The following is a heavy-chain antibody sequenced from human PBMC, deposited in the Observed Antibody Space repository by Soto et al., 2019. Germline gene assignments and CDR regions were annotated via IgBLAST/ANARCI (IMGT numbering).Heavy chain of an antibody. J-gene: IGHJ6*02. CDR2: IYYSGGT. D-gene: IGHD2-2*01. CDR3: ARGGGHCSSTSCFLYYYYGMDV. V-gene: IGHV4-30-4*01. CDR1: GGSISSGDYY. Sequence: PSETLSLTCTVSGGSISSGDYYWSWIRQPPGKGLEWIGYIYYSGGTYYNPSLKSRVTISVDTSKNQFSLKLSSVTAADTAVYYCARGGGHCSSTSCFLYYYYGMDVWGQGTTVTVS.